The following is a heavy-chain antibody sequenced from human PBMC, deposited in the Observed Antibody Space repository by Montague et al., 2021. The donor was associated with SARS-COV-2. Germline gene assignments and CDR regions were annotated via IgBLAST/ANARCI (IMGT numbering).Heavy chain of an antibody. CDR3: ARAPDYDILTGDLTEGFDF. CDR2: MSHSGNT. V-gene: IGHV4-34*01. Sequence: SETLSLTCADYGESFSSDDWSWIRQPPGKGLEWIGEMSHSGNTKYNPSLKSRVYMSLDTSRNEFSLKVSSVTAADTAVYFCARAPDYDILTGDLTEGFDFWGQGTLVTVSS. CDR1: GESFSSDD. J-gene: IGHJ4*02. D-gene: IGHD3-9*01.